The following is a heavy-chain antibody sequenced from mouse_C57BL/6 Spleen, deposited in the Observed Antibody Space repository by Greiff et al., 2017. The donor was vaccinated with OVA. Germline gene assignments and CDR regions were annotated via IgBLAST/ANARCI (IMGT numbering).Heavy chain of an antibody. J-gene: IGHJ4*01. CDR1: GYTFTSYW. CDR2: IDPSDSYT. CDR3: ARSDHSYYYAMDY. V-gene: IGHV1-69*01. Sequence: VQLQQPGAELVMPGASVKLSCKASGYTFTSYWMHWVKQRPGQGLEWIGEIDPSDSYTNYNQKFKGKSTLTVDKSSSTAYMQLSSLTSEDSAVYYCARSDHSYYYAMDYWGQGTSVTVSS.